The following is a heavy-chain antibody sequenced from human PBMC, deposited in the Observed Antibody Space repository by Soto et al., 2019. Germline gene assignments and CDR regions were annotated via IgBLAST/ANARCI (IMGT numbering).Heavy chain of an antibody. CDR1: GFTFSSYA. CDR2: IWFDGRNK. D-gene: IGHD2-15*01. V-gene: IGHV3-33*01. CDR3: ARGQLPAATTYFDF. J-gene: IGHJ4*02. Sequence: ESGGGVVQPGGSLRLSCEASGFTFSSYAIHWVRQAQGKGLEWVAIIWFDGRNKYYADSVKGRFSISRDNSNNTLFLQMDSLRAEDTAVYYCARGQLPAATTYFDFWGQGTLVIVSS.